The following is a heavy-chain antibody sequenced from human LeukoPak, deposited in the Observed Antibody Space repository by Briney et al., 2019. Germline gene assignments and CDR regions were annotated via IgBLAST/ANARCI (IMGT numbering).Heavy chain of an antibody. CDR2: ITGSTGST. CDR1: GFTFSSYA. J-gene: IGHJ4*02. D-gene: IGHD1-26*01. Sequence: GGSLRLSCATSGFTFSSYAMSWVRQAPGKGLEGVSSITGSTGSTYYADSVKGRFTISRDNSKNTLYLQMNSLRAEDTAVYYCAKRYSGSSGLYNFDYWGQGTLVTVSS. CDR3: AKRYSGSSGLYNFDY. V-gene: IGHV3-23*01.